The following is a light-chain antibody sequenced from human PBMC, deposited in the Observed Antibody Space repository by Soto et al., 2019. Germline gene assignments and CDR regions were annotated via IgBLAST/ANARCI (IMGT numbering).Light chain of an antibody. CDR3: QQYKDWPLS. CDR2: DAS. J-gene: IGKJ4*01. Sequence: EIVMTQSPATLSVSPGHRTTLSCRASQNVRTNLAWYHQKTGQAPRLLISDASARATGIPARFSGSGSVTEVTLTISRLQSEDYAVYYCQQYKDWPLSFSGGTKVEI. CDR1: QNVRTN. V-gene: IGKV3-15*01.